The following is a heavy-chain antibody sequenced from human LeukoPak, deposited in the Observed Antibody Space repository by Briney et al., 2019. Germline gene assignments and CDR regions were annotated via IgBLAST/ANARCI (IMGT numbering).Heavy chain of an antibody. CDR3: ARDDYGDSPWDY. CDR1: GYTFTNYY. CDR2: ISAYNGNT. V-gene: IGHV1-18*01. Sequence: GASVKVSCKASGYTFTNYYMHWVRQAPGQGLEWMGWISAYNGNTNYAQKLQGRVTMTTDTSTSTAYMELRSLRSDDTAVYYCARDDYGDSPWDYWGQGTLVTVSS. D-gene: IGHD4-17*01. J-gene: IGHJ4*02.